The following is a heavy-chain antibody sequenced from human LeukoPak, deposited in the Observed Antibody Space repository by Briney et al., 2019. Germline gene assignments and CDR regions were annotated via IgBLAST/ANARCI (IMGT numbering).Heavy chain of an antibody. Sequence: ASVKVSCKASGGTFSSYAISWVRQAPGQGLEWMGRIIPILGIANYAQKFQGRVTITADKSTSTAYMELSSLRSEDTAVYYCARDSMAVGGYSSGRAGYWGQGTLVTVSS. CDR1: GGTFSSYA. J-gene: IGHJ4*02. CDR2: IIPILGIA. CDR3: ARDSMAVGGYSSGRAGY. D-gene: IGHD6-19*01. V-gene: IGHV1-69*04.